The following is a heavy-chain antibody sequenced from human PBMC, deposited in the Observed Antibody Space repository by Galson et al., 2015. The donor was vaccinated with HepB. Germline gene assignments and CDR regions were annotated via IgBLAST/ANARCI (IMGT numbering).Heavy chain of an antibody. CDR3: AKDGENYYDSPSNFDY. CDR2: ISGSGGST. V-gene: IGHV3-23*01. CDR1: GFTFSSYA. D-gene: IGHD3-22*01. Sequence: SLRLSCAASGFTFSSYAMSWVRQAPGKGLEWVSAISGSGGSTYYADSVKGRFTISRDNSKNTLYLQMNSLRAEDTAVYYCAKDGENYYDSPSNFDYWGQGTLITVSS. J-gene: IGHJ4*02.